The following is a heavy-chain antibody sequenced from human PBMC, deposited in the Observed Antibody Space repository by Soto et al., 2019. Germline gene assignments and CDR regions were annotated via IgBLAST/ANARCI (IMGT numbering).Heavy chain of an antibody. CDR2: ISSSSTI. CDR1: GFTFSSYS. CDR3: AKEDCSSTSCYPPSYYGMDV. J-gene: IGHJ6*02. Sequence: LRLSCAASGFTFSSYSMNWVRQAPGKGLEWVSYISSSSTIYYADSVKGRFTISRDNAKNSLYLQMNSLRDEDTAVYYCAKEDCSSTSCYPPSYYGMDVWGQGTTVTVSS. V-gene: IGHV3-48*02. D-gene: IGHD2-2*01.